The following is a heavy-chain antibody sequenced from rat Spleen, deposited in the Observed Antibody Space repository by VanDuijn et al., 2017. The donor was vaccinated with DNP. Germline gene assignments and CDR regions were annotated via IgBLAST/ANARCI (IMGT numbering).Heavy chain of an antibody. D-gene: IGHD1-9*01. CDR1: GFTFNSYG. CDR3: ARHTTGITWFAY. CDR2: ISYDGSST. Sequence: EVQLVESGGGLVQPGRSMRLSCAASGFTFNSYGMAWVRQAPREGLEWVATISYDGSSTYYRDSVKGRFTISRDDAKSTLYLQMDSLRSEETATYYCARHTTGITWFAYWGQGTLVTVSS. J-gene: IGHJ3*01. V-gene: IGHV5-29*01.